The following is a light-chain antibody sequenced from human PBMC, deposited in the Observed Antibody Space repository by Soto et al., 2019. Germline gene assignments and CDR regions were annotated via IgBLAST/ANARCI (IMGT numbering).Light chain of an antibody. J-gene: IGKJ1*01. CDR3: QQSGS. CDR2: GAS. CDR1: HTISSSY. Sequence: EIVLTQSPGTLSLSPGERATLSCRASHTISSSYLAWYQQKPGQAPRLLIYGASSRATGIPDRFSGSGSGTDFTLTISRLEPEDFAVYYCQQSGSFGQGTKVDIK. V-gene: IGKV3-20*01.